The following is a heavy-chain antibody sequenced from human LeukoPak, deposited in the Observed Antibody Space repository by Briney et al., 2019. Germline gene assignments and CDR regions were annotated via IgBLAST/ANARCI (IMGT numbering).Heavy chain of an antibody. D-gene: IGHD1-26*01. CDR3: ASIYGAPYYYYYTDV. CDR1: GGSISSYY. CDR2: IYTSGST. Sequence: PSETLSLTCTVSGGSISSYYWSWIRQPPGKGLEWIGYIYTSGSTNYNPSLKSRVTISVDTSKNQFSLKLSSVTAADTAVYYCASIYGAPYYYYYTDVWGKGTTVTVSS. J-gene: IGHJ6*03. V-gene: IGHV4-4*09.